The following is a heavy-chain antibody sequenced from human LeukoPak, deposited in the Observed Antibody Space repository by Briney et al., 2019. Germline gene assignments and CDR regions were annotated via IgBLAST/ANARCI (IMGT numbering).Heavy chain of an antibody. CDR2: IIPIFGTA. Sequence: ASVKVSCKASGGTFSSYAISWVRQAPGQGLEWMGRIIPIFGTANYAQKFQGRVTITTDESTSTAYMELSSLRSEDTAVYYCARAMGATTGEVYWGQGTLVTVSS. CDR3: ARAMGATTGEVY. CDR1: GGTFSSYA. V-gene: IGHV1-69*05. J-gene: IGHJ4*02. D-gene: IGHD1-26*01.